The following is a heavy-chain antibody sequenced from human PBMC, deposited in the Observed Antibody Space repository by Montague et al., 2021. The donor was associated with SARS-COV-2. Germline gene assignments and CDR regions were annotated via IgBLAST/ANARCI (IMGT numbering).Heavy chain of an antibody. CDR2: IFYSGST. CDR1: GGSISSSSYY. D-gene: IGHD1-26*01. J-gene: IGHJ4*02. CDR3: ARGTEVAWEVLYS. V-gene: IGHV4-39*07. Sequence: SETLSLTCTVSGGSISSSSYYWGWIRQPPGKGLEWIGNIFYSGSTYYNTSLKSRVTISVDTSSNQISLILNSITAADTAVYYCARGTEVAWEVLYSWGQGTPVTVSS.